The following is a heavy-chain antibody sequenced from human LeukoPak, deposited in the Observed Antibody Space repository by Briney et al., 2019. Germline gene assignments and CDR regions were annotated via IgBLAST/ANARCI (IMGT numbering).Heavy chain of an antibody. V-gene: IGHV1-46*01. CDR1: GYTFTSYY. CDR3: ARDKTDTAMVTNAFDI. D-gene: IGHD5-18*01. J-gene: IGHJ3*02. Sequence: GASVKVSCKASGYTFTSYYMHWVRQAPGQGLEWMGITNPSGGSTSYAQKFQGRVTMTRDTSTSTVYMELSSLRSEDTAVYYCARDKTDTAMVTNAFDIWGQGTMVTVSS. CDR2: TNPSGGST.